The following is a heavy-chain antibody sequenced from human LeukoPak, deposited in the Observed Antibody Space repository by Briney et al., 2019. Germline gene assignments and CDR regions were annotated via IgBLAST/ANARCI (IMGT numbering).Heavy chain of an antibody. V-gene: IGHV4-59*01. D-gene: IGHD3-10*01. CDR1: GDSISGYY. CDR3: ASYSDYYGSGSYSFDY. CDR2: IHYSGTT. Sequence: SETLSLTCTVSGDSISGYYWNWIRQSPGKGLEWIGYIHYSGTTNYNPSLKSRVTISVDTSRNQFSLKLSSVTAADTAVYYCASYSDYYGSGSYSFDYWGQGTLVTVSS. J-gene: IGHJ4*02.